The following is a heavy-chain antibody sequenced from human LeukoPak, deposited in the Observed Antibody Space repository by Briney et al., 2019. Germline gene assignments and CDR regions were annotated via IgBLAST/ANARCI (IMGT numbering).Heavy chain of an antibody. CDR2: IYTSGST. CDR1: GGSISSYY. D-gene: IGHD4-17*01. V-gene: IGHV4-4*07. J-gene: IGHJ3*02. Sequence: SETLSLTCTVSGGSISSYYWSWIRQPAGKGLEWIGSIYTSGSTNYNPSLKSRVTMSVDTSKNQFSLQLSSVRAADAAVYSCARAYYGDYDDAFDIWGQGTMVTVSS. CDR3: ARAYYGDYDDAFDI.